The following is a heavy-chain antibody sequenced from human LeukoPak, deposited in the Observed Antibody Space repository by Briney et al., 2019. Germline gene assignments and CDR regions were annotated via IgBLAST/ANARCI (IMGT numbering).Heavy chain of an antibody. Sequence: SETLSLTCTVSGGSISSYYWNWIRQPAGKGLEWLGNIFTRGTTNYNASLESRLTISLDTARNQFSLSLRSVTAADTAIYFCARSSLAVYFNYWGQGTLVTASS. CDR2: IFTRGTT. CDR3: ARSSLAVYFNY. CDR1: GGSISSYY. J-gene: IGHJ4*02. V-gene: IGHV4-4*07. D-gene: IGHD6-19*01.